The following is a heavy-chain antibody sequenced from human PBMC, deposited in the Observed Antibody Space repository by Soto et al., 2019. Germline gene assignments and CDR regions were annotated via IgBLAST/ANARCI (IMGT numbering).Heavy chain of an antibody. CDR1: GFMFNNQD. V-gene: IGHV3-23*01. CDR2: ISADGERT. J-gene: IGHJ4*02. D-gene: IGHD2-15*01. CDR3: AKDAPRSNGWFFLDY. Sequence: EVQLLESEGGFVQPGGSLRLSCAASGFMFNNQDMCWVRQAPGEGLEWVSGISADGERTYYADSLRGRFTISRDNSKNMLYLQANSLRVQDTAIYYCAKDAPRSNGWFFLDYWGQGILVTVSS.